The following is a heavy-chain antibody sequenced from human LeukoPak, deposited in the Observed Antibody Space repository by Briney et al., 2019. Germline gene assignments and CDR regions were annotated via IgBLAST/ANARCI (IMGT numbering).Heavy chain of an antibody. CDR1: GGSFSGYY. CDR3: ARLVAAAGTGPNWFDP. J-gene: IGHJ5*02. CDR2: INHSGST. D-gene: IGHD6-13*01. Sequence: PSETLSLTCAVYGGSFSGYYWSWIRQPPGKGLEWIGEINHSGSTNYNPSLKSRVTISVDTSRNQFSLKLSSVTAADTAVYYCARLVAAAGTGPNWFDPWGQGTLVTVSS. V-gene: IGHV4-34*01.